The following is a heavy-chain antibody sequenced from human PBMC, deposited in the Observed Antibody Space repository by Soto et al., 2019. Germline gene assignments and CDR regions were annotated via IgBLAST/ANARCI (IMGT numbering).Heavy chain of an antibody. J-gene: IGHJ4*02. V-gene: IGHV3-30-3*01. Sequence: PGGSLRLSCAASGFTFSSYAMHWVRQAPGKGLEWVAVISYDGSNKYYADSVKGRFTISRDNSKNTLYLQMNSLRAEDTAVYYCARGPPPAPHYDFWSGYHIGPLDYWGQGTLVTVSS. D-gene: IGHD3-3*01. CDR3: ARGPPPAPHYDFWSGYHIGPLDY. CDR2: ISYDGSNK. CDR1: GFTFSSYA.